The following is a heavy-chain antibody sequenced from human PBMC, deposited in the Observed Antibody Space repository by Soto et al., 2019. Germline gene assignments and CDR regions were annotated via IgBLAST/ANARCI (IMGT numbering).Heavy chain of an antibody. CDR3: ASPGYCSDGTCYPDY. CDR2: IHHSGST. Sequence: QVQLQQWGAGLLKPSETLSLTCAVYGGSLSGSYWRWIRQPPGTRLEWIGEIHHSGSTYYNPSLKSRVTLSVDTSKNQFSLKLNSVTAADTAVYYCASPGYCSDGTCYPDYWGQGTLVTVSS. V-gene: IGHV4-34*01. D-gene: IGHD2-15*01. CDR1: GGSLSGSY. J-gene: IGHJ4*02.